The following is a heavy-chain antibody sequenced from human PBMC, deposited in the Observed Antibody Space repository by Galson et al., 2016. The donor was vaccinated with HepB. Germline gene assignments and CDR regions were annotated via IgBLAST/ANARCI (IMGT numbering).Heavy chain of an antibody. CDR2: TNWNGDTT. CDR1: GFTLRSYG. J-gene: IGHJ4*02. Sequence: SLRLSCAASGFTLRSYGVHWVRQAPGQGLEWVAGTNWNGDTTGYAGSLKGRFTVSRDNAKNSLYLQMNSLRAEDSALYYCARVRYYGSVNYPPSIDFWGQGTLVTVSS. CDR3: ARVRYYGSVNYPPSIDF. D-gene: IGHD3-10*01. V-gene: IGHV3-20*04.